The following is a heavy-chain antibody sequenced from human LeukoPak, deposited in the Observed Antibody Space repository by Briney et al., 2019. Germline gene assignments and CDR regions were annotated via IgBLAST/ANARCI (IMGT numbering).Heavy chain of an antibody. V-gene: IGHV1-69*13. D-gene: IGHD3-22*01. J-gene: IGHJ3*02. Sequence: SVKVSCKASGGTFNNYPISWVRQAPGQGLEWMGGIIPIFGTANYAQKFQGRVTITADESTSTAYMELSSLRSEDTAVYYCARIPPEHYYDSSGYQNDAFDIWGQGTMVTVSS. CDR2: IIPIFGTA. CDR1: GGTFNNYP. CDR3: ARIPPEHYYDSSGYQNDAFDI.